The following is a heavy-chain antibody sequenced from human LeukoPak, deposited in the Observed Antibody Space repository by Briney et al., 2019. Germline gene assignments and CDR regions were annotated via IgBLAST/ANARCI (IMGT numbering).Heavy chain of an antibody. CDR2: IYYSGST. J-gene: IGHJ4*02. V-gene: IGHV4-39*07. CDR3: ARVYYGSGSYPDY. CDR1: GGSISSSSYY. Sequence: SETLSLTCTVSGGSISSSSYYWGWIRQPPGKGLEWIGSIYYSGSTYYNPSLKSRVTISVDTSKNQFSLKLSSVTAADTAVYYCARVYYGSGSYPDYWGQGTLVTVSS. D-gene: IGHD3-10*01.